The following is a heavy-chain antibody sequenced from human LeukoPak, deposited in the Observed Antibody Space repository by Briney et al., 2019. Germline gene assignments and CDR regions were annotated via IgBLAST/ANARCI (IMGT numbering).Heavy chain of an antibody. CDR3: AKGRRDSCCTDNDY. J-gene: IGHJ4*02. D-gene: IGHD2-2*02. Sequence: GGSLRLSCAASGFTFSSSAMNWVRQAPGKGLEWVSVICGSEDTTNYADSVKGRFTISRDNSKNTLYLQMNSLRAEDTALYYCAKGRRDSCCTDNDYWGQGTLVTVSS. V-gene: IGHV3-23*01. CDR2: ICGSEDTT. CDR1: GFTFSSSA.